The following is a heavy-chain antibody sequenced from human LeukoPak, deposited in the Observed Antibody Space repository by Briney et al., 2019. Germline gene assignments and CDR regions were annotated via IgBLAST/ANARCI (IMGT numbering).Heavy chain of an antibody. Sequence: PGGTLRLSCAASGFTFSSYGMSWVRQAPGKGLEWVSAISGSGGSTYYADSVKGRFTISRDNSKNTLYLQMNSLRAEDTAVYYCAKDRYLASVVVTATPYDYWGQGTLVTVSS. D-gene: IGHD2-21*02. CDR1: GFTFSSYG. J-gene: IGHJ4*02. CDR2: ISGSGGST. CDR3: AKDRYLASVVVTATPYDY. V-gene: IGHV3-23*01.